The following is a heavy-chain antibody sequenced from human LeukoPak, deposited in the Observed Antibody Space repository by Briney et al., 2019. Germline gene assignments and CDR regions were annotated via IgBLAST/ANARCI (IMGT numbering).Heavy chain of an antibody. CDR2: IIPIFGTA. V-gene: IGHV1-69*01. CDR1: GGTFSSYA. D-gene: IGHD3-10*01. CDR3: ASILGTSYYGSGSYYY. J-gene: IGHJ4*02. Sequence: SVKVSCKASGGTFSSYAISWVRQAPGQGLEWMGGIIPIFGTANYAQKFQGRVTITADESTSTAYMELSSLRSEDTAVYYCASILGTSYYGSGSYYYWGQGTLVTVSS.